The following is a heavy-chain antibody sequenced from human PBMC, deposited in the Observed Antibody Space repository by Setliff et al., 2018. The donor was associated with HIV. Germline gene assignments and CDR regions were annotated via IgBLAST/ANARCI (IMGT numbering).Heavy chain of an antibody. Sequence: PSLTCTVSGDSIISGDYYWSWIRQSPGKGLEWIGHIHYKGNIDYNASLKSRLAISSDTSKNQFSLNLSSVIAADTAVYFCVRGPQWLVQKGRVYYFDYWGQGTLVTVSS. CDR2: IHYKGNI. CDR1: GDSIISGDYY. D-gene: IGHD6-19*01. CDR3: VRGPQWLVQKGRVYYFDY. J-gene: IGHJ4*02. V-gene: IGHV4-30-4*08.